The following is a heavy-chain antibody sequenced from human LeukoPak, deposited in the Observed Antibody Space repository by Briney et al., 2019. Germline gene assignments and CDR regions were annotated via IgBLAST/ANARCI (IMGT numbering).Heavy chain of an antibody. V-gene: IGHV3-30*18. Sequence: GRSLRLSCAASGFTFSSYGMHWVRQAPGKGLEWVAVISYDGSNKYYADSVKGRFTISRDNSKNTLYLQMNSLRAEDTAVYYCAKDTRGTTPRYGMDVWGEGTTVTVSS. CDR3: AKDTRGTTPRYGMDV. CDR1: GFTFSSYG. J-gene: IGHJ6*04. CDR2: ISYDGSNK. D-gene: IGHD1-1*01.